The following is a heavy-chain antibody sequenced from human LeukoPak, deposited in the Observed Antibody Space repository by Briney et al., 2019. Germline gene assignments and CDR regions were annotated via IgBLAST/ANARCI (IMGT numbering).Heavy chain of an antibody. J-gene: IGHJ4*02. D-gene: IGHD7-27*01. V-gene: IGHV4-59*01. Sequence: SETLSLTRTVSGGSISSYYWSWIRQPPGKGLEWIGYIYYSGSTNYNPSLKSRVTISVDTSENQFSLKLSSVTAADTAVYYCARDPGLDYFDYWGQGTLVTVSS. CDR2: IYYSGST. CDR3: ARDPGLDYFDY. CDR1: GGSISSYY.